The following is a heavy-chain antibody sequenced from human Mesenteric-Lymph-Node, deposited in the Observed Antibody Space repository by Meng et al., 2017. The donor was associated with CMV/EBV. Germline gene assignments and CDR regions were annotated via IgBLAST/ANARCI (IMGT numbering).Heavy chain of an antibody. Sequence: KASGGTFSSYAISWVRQAPGQGLEWMGGIIPIFGTANYAQKFQGRVTITTDESTSTAYMELSSLRSEDTAVYYCARGYDSSGKGFDYWGQGTLVTVSS. CDR1: GGTFSSYA. CDR3: ARGYDSSGKGFDY. J-gene: IGHJ4*02. CDR2: IIPIFGTA. V-gene: IGHV1-69*05. D-gene: IGHD3-22*01.